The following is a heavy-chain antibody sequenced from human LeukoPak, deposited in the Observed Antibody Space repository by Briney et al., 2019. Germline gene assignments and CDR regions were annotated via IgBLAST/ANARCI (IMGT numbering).Heavy chain of an antibody. Sequence: TSSETLSLTCAVYGGSFSGYYWSWIRQPPGKGLEWIGEINHSGSTNYNPSLKSRVTISVDTSKNQFSLKLSSVTAADTAVYYCARGLNPLSSWFSYWGQGTLVTVSS. CDR3: ARGLNPLSSWFSY. J-gene: IGHJ4*02. V-gene: IGHV4-34*01. D-gene: IGHD6-13*01. CDR2: INHSGST. CDR1: GGSFSGYY.